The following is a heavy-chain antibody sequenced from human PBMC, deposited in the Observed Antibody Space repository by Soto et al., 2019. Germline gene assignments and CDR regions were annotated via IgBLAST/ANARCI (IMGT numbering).Heavy chain of an antibody. J-gene: IGHJ6*02. Sequence: QVQLVQSGAEVKKPGSSVKVSCKASGGTFSSYAISWVRQAPGQGLEWMGGIIPIFGTANYAQKFQGRVTITADESTSTAYMELSSLRSEDTAVDYCASHGRQLVDYYYGMDVWGQGTTVTVSS. V-gene: IGHV1-69*12. CDR2: IIPIFGTA. D-gene: IGHD6-6*01. CDR3: ASHGRQLVDYYYGMDV. CDR1: GGTFSSYA.